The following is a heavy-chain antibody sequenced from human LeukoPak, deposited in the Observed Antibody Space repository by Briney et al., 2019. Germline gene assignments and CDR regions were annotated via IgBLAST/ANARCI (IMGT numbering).Heavy chain of an antibody. J-gene: IGHJ4*02. CDR1: EYTFTGYY. V-gene: IGHV1-2*06. CDR3: ARTAPYAGSWNAKANSYYFDY. CDR2: INPNSGGT. Sequence: DSVKVSCKASEYTFTGYYMHWVRQAPGQGLEWMGRINPNSGGTNYAQKFQDRVTMTRDTSISTAYMELNSLRSEDTAVYYCARTAPYAGSWNAKANSYYFDYWGQGSLVTVSS. D-gene: IGHD1-1*01.